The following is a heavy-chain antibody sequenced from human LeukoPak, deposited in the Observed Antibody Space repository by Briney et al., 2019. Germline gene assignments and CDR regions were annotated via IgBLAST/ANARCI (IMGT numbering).Heavy chain of an antibody. V-gene: IGHV4-39*01. CDR3: ARQFAGSTASGYFDY. Sequence: PSETLSLTCTVSGGSISSSSYYWGWIRQPPGKGLEWIGSIYYSGSTYYNPSLKSRVTISVDTSKNQFSLKLSSVTAADTAVYYCARQFAGSTASGYFDYWGQGTLVTVS. J-gene: IGHJ4*02. D-gene: IGHD3-10*01. CDR1: GGSISSSSYY. CDR2: IYYSGST.